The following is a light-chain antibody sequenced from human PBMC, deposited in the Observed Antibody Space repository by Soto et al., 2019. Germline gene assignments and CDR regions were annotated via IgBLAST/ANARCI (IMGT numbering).Light chain of an antibody. V-gene: IGKV1-5*01. Sequence: DIQMTQSPSTLSASVGDRFTITCRASQSVSSWLAWYQQKPGKAPKLLIYDVSSLESGVPSRFSGSGSGTEFTLTISSLQPDDFATYYCQQYNSQWTFGQGTKVDI. J-gene: IGKJ1*01. CDR2: DVS. CDR1: QSVSSW. CDR3: QQYNSQWT.